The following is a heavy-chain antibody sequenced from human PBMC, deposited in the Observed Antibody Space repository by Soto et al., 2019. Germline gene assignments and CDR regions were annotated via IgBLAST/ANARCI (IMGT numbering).Heavy chain of an antibody. CDR1: GGSISSGNYY. J-gene: IGHJ2*01. CDR3: ARDHPIYDSGGYYRPYWYFDL. CDR2: ISYSGST. V-gene: IGHV4-30-4*01. D-gene: IGHD3-22*01. Sequence: QVQLQESGPGLVKPPQTLSLTCTVSGGSISSGNYYWSWIRQPPGKGLEWIGYISYSGSTYYNPSLKSRVTISVDTSKNQFSLKLSSVTAADTAVYFCARDHPIYDSGGYYRPYWYFDLWGRGTLVTVSS.